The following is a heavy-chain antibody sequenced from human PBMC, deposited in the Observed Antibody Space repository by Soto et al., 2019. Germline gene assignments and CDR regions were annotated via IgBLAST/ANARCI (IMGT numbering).Heavy chain of an antibody. CDR3: ATTCDSGSYYSPACNEYFRK. Sequence: ASVKVSCKASGYTFTSYDINWVRQATGQGFEWMGWMNPNSGNTGYAQKFQGRVTMTRDTSITTAYMELSSLRSEDTAVYYCATTCDSGSYYSPACNEYFRKWGQGTLVTVSS. CDR2: MNPNSGNT. V-gene: IGHV1-8*01. D-gene: IGHD5-12*01. CDR1: GYTFTSYD. J-gene: IGHJ1*01.